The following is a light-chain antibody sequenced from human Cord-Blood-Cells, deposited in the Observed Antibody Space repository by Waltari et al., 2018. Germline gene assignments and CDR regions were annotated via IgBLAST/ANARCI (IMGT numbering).Light chain of an antibody. CDR2: EGS. CDR3: CSYAGSSTFHVV. J-gene: IGLJ2*01. Sequence: QSALTQPASVSGSPGQSLTLPCTGTSSDVGSYNLVSWYQQHPGKAPKLMIYEGSKRPSGVSNRFSGSKSGNTASLTISGLQAEDEADYYCCSYAGSSTFHVVFGGGTKLTVL. CDR1: SSDVGSYNL. V-gene: IGLV2-23*03.